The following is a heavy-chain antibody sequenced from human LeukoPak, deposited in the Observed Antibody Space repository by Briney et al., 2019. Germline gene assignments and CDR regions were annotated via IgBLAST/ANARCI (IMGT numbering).Heavy chain of an antibody. CDR1: GFTFSSYA. V-gene: IGHV3-23*01. CDR3: AKLRLPAIVVVPAASNWFDP. J-gene: IGHJ5*02. D-gene: IGHD2-2*01. Sequence: GGSLRLSCAASGFTFSSYAMSWVRQAPGKGLEWVSAISGSGGSTYYADSVKGRFTISRDNSKNTLYLQMNSLRAEDTAVYYCAKLRLPAIVVVPAASNWFDPWGQGTLVTVSS. CDR2: ISGSGGST.